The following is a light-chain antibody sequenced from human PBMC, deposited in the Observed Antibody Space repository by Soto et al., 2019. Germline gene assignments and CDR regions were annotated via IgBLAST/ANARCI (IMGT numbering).Light chain of an antibody. CDR3: LSYTTSGTFV. CDR2: QVS. Sequence: QCLLTQPASVSGSPGQSITISCTGTISDIGAYNSVSWYQQHPGKAPKLIVFQVSFRPSAVSDRFSGSKSDNTASLTISGLQTEDEADYYCLSYTTSGTFVFGPGTKVTV. J-gene: IGLJ1*01. V-gene: IGLV2-14*01. CDR1: ISDIGAYNS.